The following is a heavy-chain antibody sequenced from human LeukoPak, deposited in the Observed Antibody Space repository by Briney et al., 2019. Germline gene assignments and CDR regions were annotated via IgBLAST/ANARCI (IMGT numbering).Heavy chain of an antibody. CDR1: GFTFSNSW. Sequence: GGSLRLSCAASGFTFSNSWMTWLRQAPGKGLEWVAHIKEDGTDKYYVDSVTGRFTISRDNTINSLYLQMSSLRAEDTAVYYCARESRWTLDYWGQGTLVTVSS. V-gene: IGHV3-7*01. CDR3: ARESRWTLDY. J-gene: IGHJ4*02. D-gene: IGHD2-15*01. CDR2: IKEDGTDK.